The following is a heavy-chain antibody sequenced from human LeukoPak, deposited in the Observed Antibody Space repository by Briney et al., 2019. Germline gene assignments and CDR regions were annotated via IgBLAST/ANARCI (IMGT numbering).Heavy chain of an antibody. CDR3: ASFSSGSLDY. V-gene: IGHV3-48*01. J-gene: IGHJ4*02. CDR2: ISSSSSTI. CDR1: GFTFSRYS. Sequence: GGSLRLSCAASGFTFSRYSMNWVRQAPGKGLEWISYISSSSSTIYYADSVKGRFTISRDNAKNSLYLQMNSLRAEDTAVYYCASFSSGSLDYWGQGTLVTVSS. D-gene: IGHD1-26*01.